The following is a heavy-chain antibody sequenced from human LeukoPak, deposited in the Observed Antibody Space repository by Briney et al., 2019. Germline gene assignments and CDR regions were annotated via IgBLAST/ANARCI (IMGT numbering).Heavy chain of an antibody. CDR3: VRGGGYPDDAFDI. Sequence: PGGSLRLSCAASGFTFSSYSMNWVRQAPGKGLEWVSSISSSSSYIYYADSVKGRFTISRDNAKNSLYLQMNSLRAEDTAVYYCVRGGGYPDDAFDIWGQGTMVTVSS. V-gene: IGHV3-21*01. D-gene: IGHD2-2*01. CDR1: GFTFSSYS. CDR2: ISSSSSYI. J-gene: IGHJ3*02.